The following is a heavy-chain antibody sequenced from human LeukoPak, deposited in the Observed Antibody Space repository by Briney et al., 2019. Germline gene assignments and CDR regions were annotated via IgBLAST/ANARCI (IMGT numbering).Heavy chain of an antibody. CDR2: IYYSGST. J-gene: IGHJ4*02. CDR1: GGSVSSGSFY. D-gene: IGHD4-17*01. CDR3: ARVRVYGDNYFDY. V-gene: IGHV4-61*01. Sequence: SETLSLTCAVSGGSVSSGSFYWSWIRQPPGTGLEWIGYIYYSGSTNYNPSLKSRVTISVDTSKNQFSLKLYSVTAADTAVYYCARVRVYGDNYFDYWGQGTLVTVSS.